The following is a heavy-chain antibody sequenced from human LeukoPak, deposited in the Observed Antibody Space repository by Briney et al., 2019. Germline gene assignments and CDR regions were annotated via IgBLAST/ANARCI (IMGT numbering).Heavy chain of an antibody. J-gene: IGHJ4*02. V-gene: IGHV5-51*01. Sequence: GESLNISCKGSGYSFASYWIAWVRQMPGKGLEWMGIIYPGDSDTRYSPSFQGQVTISADKSISTAYLQWSSLKASDTAIYYCARQWGGCSSTSCYSAYWGQGTLVTVSS. CDR3: ARQWGGCSSTSCYSAY. D-gene: IGHD2-2*01. CDR1: GYSFASYW. CDR2: IYPGDSDT.